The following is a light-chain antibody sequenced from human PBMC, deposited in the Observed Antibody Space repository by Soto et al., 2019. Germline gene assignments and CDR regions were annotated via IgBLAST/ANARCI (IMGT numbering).Light chain of an antibody. V-gene: IGKV1-5*01. CDR3: YQYHRYAAWT. CDR1: QSSSSW. CDR2: DAS. Sequence: DIQMTQSPSTLSASVGDRVTITCRASQSSSSWLAWYQQKPGKAPKLLIYDASSLESGVPSRFSGSGSGTEFTLTISSMQTEDFATYQCYQYHRYAAWTFGQGTKVDIK. J-gene: IGKJ1*01.